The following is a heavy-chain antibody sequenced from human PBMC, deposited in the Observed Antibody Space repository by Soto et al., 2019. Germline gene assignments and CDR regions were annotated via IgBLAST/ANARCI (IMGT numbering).Heavy chain of an antibody. Sequence: CLRLSCAASGFTFSSYSMNWVRQAPGKGLEWVSSISSSSSYIYYADSVKGRFTISRDNAKNSLYLQMNSLRAEDTAVYYCARVLSDYYDSSVDAFDIWGQGKMVTVSS. V-gene: IGHV3-21*01. J-gene: IGHJ3*02. CDR1: GFTFSSYS. D-gene: IGHD3-22*01. CDR3: ARVLSDYYDSSVDAFDI. CDR2: ISSSSSYI.